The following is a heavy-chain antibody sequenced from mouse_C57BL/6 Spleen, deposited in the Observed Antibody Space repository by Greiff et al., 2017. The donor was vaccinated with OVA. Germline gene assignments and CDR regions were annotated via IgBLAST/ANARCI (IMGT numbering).Heavy chain of an antibody. J-gene: IGHJ3*01. CDR1: GYAFSSSW. Sequence: VKLVESGPELVKPGASVKISCKASGYAFSSSWMNWVKQRPGKGLEWIGRIYPGDGDTNYNGKFKGKATLTADKSSSTAYMQLSSLTSEDSAVYCCARRDYDYDWFAYWGQGTLVTVSA. CDR2: IYPGDGDT. CDR3: ARRDYDYDWFAY. D-gene: IGHD2-4*01. V-gene: IGHV1-82*01.